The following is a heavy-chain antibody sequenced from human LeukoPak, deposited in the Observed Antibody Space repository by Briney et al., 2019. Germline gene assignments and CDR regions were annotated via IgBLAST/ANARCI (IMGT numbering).Heavy chain of an antibody. Sequence: GGSLRLSCSASGFTFSNCWMTWVRQAPGKGLEWVANINQDASRIYYVDSVKGRFTISRDNARNSLYLQMNSLRDEDTAVYYCARPYGAVFDYWGQGTLVTVSS. CDR1: GFTFSNCW. CDR3: ARPYGAVFDY. V-gene: IGHV3-7*04. D-gene: IGHD4/OR15-4a*01. CDR2: INQDASRI. J-gene: IGHJ4*02.